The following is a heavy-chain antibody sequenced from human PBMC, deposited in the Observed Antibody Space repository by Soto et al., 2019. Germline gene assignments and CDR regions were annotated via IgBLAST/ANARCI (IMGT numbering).Heavy chain of an antibody. D-gene: IGHD6-6*01. J-gene: IGHJ4*02. V-gene: IGHV4-30-4*01. Sequence: SETLSLTCTVSGGSISSGDYYWSWIRQPPGKGLEWIGYIYYSGSTYYNPSLKSRVTISVDTSKNQFSLKLSSVTAADTAVYYCARLRSSSDYFDYWGQGTLVTVSS. CDR1: GGSISSGDYY. CDR3: ARLRSSSDYFDY. CDR2: IYYSGST.